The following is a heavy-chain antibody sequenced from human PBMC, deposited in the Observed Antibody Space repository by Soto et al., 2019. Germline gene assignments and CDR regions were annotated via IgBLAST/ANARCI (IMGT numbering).Heavy chain of an antibody. CDR2: IYYSGTT. D-gene: IGHD1-26*01. Sequence: QVQLQESGPGLVKPSDNLSLTCAVSGYSISSSNWWGWIRQPPGKGLEWIGYIYYSGTTYYNPSLKSRVTMSVDTSKNQFSLKVTSVTAVDTAVYYCARREIQGPIDYWGQGTLVTVSS. V-gene: IGHV4-28*01. CDR1: GYSISSSNW. J-gene: IGHJ4*02. CDR3: ARREIQGPIDY.